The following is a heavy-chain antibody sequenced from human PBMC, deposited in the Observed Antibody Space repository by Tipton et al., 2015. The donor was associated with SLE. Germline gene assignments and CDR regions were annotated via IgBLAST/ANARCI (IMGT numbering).Heavy chain of an antibody. CDR2: INHSGNT. Sequence: TLSFTCAVYGGSFSGYYWTWIRQPPGKGLEWIGEINHSGNTNFNSSLKSRVTISVDTSRNQFSLKLTSVTAADTAVYFCARVPLGQRQTGYWYFDLWGRGTLVAVSS. CDR1: GGSFSGYY. CDR3: ARVPLGQRQTGYWYFDL. V-gene: IGHV4-34*01. D-gene: IGHD1/OR15-1a*01. J-gene: IGHJ2*01.